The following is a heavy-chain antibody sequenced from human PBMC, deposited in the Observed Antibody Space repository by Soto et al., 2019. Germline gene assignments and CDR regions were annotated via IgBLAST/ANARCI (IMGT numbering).Heavy chain of an antibody. CDR3: ARSLYDPYFDY. V-gene: IGHV4-61*01. CDR1: GGCVSSCSYY. J-gene: IGHJ4*02. D-gene: IGHD5-12*01. Sequence: PSETLYLTSTVSGGCVSSCSYYWSWIRQPPGKGLEWIGYIYYSGSTNYNPSLKSRVTISVDTSKNQFSLKLSSVTAADAAVYYCARSLYDPYFDYWGQGTLVTVSS. CDR2: IYYSGST.